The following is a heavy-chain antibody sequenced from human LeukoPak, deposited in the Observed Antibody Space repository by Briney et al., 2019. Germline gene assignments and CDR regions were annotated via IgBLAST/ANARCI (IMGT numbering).Heavy chain of an antibody. D-gene: IGHD2-2*01. Sequence: SETLSLTCTVSGGSISSYYWSWIRQPAGKGLEWIGRIYTSGSTNYNPSLKSRVTISVDTSKNQFSLKLSSVTAADTAVYYCARSYCSSTSCRFDYWGQGTLVTVSS. CDR3: ARSYCSSTSCRFDY. CDR1: GGSISSYY. V-gene: IGHV4-4*07. CDR2: IYTSGST. J-gene: IGHJ4*02.